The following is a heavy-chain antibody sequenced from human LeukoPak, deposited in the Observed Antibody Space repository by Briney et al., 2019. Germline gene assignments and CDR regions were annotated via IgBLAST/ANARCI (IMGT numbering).Heavy chain of an antibody. Sequence: ASVKVSCKASGYTFTSYGISWVRQAPGQGLEWIGWISAYNGNTNYAQKLQGRVTMTTDTSTSTAYMELRSLRSDDTAVYYCARGERFLEWFDAFDIWGQGTMVTVSS. J-gene: IGHJ3*02. CDR2: ISAYNGNT. CDR3: ARGERFLEWFDAFDI. V-gene: IGHV1-18*01. CDR1: GYTFTSYG. D-gene: IGHD3-3*01.